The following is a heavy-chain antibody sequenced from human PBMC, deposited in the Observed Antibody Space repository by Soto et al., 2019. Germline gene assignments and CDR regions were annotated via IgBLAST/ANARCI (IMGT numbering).Heavy chain of an antibody. Sequence: EVQLVESGGGLVQPGGSLRLSCAASGFTFSNYWMHWVRQAPGKGLVWVSRINNDGSSTSYADSVKGRFTISRDNAKNTVNLLMNSLRAEDTGVYYCARDGALIDYWGQGTLGTVSS. CDR3: ARDGALIDY. CDR2: INNDGSST. V-gene: IGHV3-74*01. D-gene: IGHD2-15*01. J-gene: IGHJ4*02. CDR1: GFTFSNYW.